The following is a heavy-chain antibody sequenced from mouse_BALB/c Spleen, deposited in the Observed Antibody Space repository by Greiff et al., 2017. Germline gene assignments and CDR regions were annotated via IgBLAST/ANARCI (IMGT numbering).Heavy chain of an antibody. CDR2: IWAGGST. Sequence: VKLVESGPGLVAPSQSLSITCTVSGFSLTSYGVHWVRQPPGKGLEWLGVIWAGGSTNYNSALMSRLSISKDNSKSQVFLKMNSLQTDDTAMYYCAREGDYSWFAYWGQGTLVTVSA. J-gene: IGHJ3*01. D-gene: IGHD2-4*01. V-gene: IGHV2-9*02. CDR1: GFSLTSYG. CDR3: AREGDYSWFAY.